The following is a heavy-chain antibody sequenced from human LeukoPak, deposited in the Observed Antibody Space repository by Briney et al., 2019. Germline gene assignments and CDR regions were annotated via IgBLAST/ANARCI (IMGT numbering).Heavy chain of an antibody. V-gene: IGHV4-59*08. CDR2: IYYSGST. CDR1: GGSISSYY. J-gene: IGHJ6*04. D-gene: IGHD3-3*01. Sequence: SETLSLTCTVSGGSISSYYWSWIRQPPGKGLEWIGYIYYSGSTNYNPSLKSRVTISVDTSKNQFSLKLGSVTAADTAVYYCARGSYDFWSGYPLGVWGKGTTVTVSS. CDR3: ARGSYDFWSGYPLGV.